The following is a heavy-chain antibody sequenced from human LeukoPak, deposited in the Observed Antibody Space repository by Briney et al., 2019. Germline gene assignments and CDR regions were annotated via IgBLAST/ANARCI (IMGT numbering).Heavy chain of an antibody. V-gene: IGHV1-2*02. Sequence: ASVNVSCMASGYTFTGYYIHWVRQAPGQGLEWMGWINPNSGGINYAQKLQGRVTMTRDTSISTAYMELSRLRSDDTAVYYCARDISPTLRLGGDYYYYGMDVWGQGTTVTVSS. D-gene: IGHD3-16*01. CDR1: GYTFTGYY. CDR2: INPNSGGI. CDR3: ARDISPTLRLGGDYYYYGMDV. J-gene: IGHJ6*02.